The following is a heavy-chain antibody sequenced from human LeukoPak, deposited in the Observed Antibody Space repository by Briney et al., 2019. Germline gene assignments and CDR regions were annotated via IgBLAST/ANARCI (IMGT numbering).Heavy chain of an antibody. CDR1: GYSFTSYW. CDR3: ARHQTHCSSTSCCGQPNYYYYYCMDV. CDR2: IYPGDSDT. V-gene: IGHV5-51*01. D-gene: IGHD2-2*01. J-gene: IGHJ6*03. Sequence: GESLKISCKGSGYSFTSYWIGWVRQMPGKGLEWMGIIYPGDSDTRYSPSFQGQVTISADKSISTAYLQWSSLKASDTAMYYCARHQTHCSSTSCCGQPNYYYYYCMDVWGKGTTVTVSS.